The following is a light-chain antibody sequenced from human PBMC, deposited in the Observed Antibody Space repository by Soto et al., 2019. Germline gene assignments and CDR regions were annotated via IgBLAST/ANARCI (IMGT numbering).Light chain of an antibody. CDR3: QLYHNLPPFT. CDR2: GAS. CDR1: QDIRTS. V-gene: IGKV1-33*01. Sequence: DVQMTPSPSSLSASVGARVSITCQASQDIRTSLSWIQQKPGRAPILLIYGASYLETGVPSRLRGSGSGREFTFTISSLQTQDIATYYCQLYHNLPPFTFGPGTRVDVK. J-gene: IGKJ3*01.